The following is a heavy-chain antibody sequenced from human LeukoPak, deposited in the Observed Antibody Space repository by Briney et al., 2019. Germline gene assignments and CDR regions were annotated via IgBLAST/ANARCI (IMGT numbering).Heavy chain of an antibody. J-gene: IGHJ4*02. CDR2: ISGSGGST. D-gene: IGHD6-19*01. Sequence: PGGSLRLSCAASGFTFSSYGMSWVRQAPGKGLEWVSAISGSGGSTYYAGSVKGRFTISRDNSKNTLYLQMNSLRAEDTAVYYCAKVPFSSGWYGRSFFDYWGQGTLVTVSS. V-gene: IGHV3-23*01. CDR3: AKVPFSSGWYGRSFFDY. CDR1: GFTFSSYG.